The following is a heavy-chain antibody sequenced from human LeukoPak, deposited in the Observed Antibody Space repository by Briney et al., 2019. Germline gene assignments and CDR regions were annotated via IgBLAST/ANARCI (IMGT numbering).Heavy chain of an antibody. V-gene: IGHV3-21*01. Sequence: GGSLRLSCAASGFTFSTYSMNWVRQAPGKGLEWDSSISSSSSYIYYADSVKGRFTISRDNAKNSLYLQMNSLRAEDTAVYYCARGYCSSTSCSLDFDYWGQGTLVTVSS. D-gene: IGHD2-2*01. CDR3: ARGYCSSTSCSLDFDY. CDR1: GFTFSTYS. CDR2: ISSSSSYI. J-gene: IGHJ4*02.